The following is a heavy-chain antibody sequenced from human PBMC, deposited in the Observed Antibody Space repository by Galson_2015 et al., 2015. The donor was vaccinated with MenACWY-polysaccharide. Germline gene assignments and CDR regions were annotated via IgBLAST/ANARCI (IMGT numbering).Heavy chain of an antibody. CDR2: ISYDATNK. CDR3: AREYCSRTSCFGMDV. J-gene: IGHJ6*02. CDR1: GFTFSRYA. Sequence: SLRLSCAASGFTFSRYAMHWVRQAPGKGLEWVAVISYDATNKYYADSVKGRFTISRDSSQNSFYLQMSSLRVDDTAVYYCAREYCSRTSCFGMDVWGQGTTVTVFS. D-gene: IGHD2-2*01. V-gene: IGHV3-30-3*01.